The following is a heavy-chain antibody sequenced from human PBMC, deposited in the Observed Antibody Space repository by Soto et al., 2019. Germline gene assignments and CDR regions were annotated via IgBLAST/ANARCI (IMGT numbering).Heavy chain of an antibody. CDR1: GFTLRSYG. CDR3: TRDPQPVDTGLVPYYYGMDV. D-gene: IGHD5-18*01. V-gene: IGHV3-33*01. Sequence: PGGSLRLSCAASGFTLRSYGMHWVRQAPGKGLGWVAVIWYDGSKKYYADSVKGRFTISRDNSKNTLYLQMNSLSAEDTAVYFCTRDPQPVDTGLVPYYYGMDVWGQGTTVTVSS. J-gene: IGHJ6*02. CDR2: IWYDGSKK.